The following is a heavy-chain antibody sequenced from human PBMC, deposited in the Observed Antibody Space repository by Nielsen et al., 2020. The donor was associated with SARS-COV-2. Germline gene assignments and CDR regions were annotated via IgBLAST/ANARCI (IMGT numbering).Heavy chain of an antibody. CDR3: ARAQTMIVVATHFDY. V-gene: IGHV4-31*03. D-gene: IGHD3-22*01. CDR1: GGSISSGGYY. CDR2: IYYSGST. J-gene: IGHJ4*02. Sequence: SETLSLTCTVSGGSISSGGYYWSWIRQHPGKGLEWIGYIYYSGSTYYNPSLKSRVTISVDTSKNQFSLKLSSVTAADTAVYYCARAQTMIVVATHFDYWGQGTLVTVSS.